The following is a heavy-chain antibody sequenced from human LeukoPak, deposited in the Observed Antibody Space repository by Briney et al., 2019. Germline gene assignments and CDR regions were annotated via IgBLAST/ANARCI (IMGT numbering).Heavy chain of an antibody. J-gene: IGHJ4*02. D-gene: IGHD6-19*01. CDR2: INHSGST. V-gene: IGHV4-34*01. CDR3: ARGLSGSGWYLDY. CDR1: GGSFSGYY. Sequence: MPSETLSLTCAVYGGSFSGYYWSWIRQPPGKGLEWIGEINHSGSTNYNPSLKSRVTISVDTSKNQFSLKLSSVTAADTAVYYCARGLSGSGWYLDYWGQGTLVTVSS.